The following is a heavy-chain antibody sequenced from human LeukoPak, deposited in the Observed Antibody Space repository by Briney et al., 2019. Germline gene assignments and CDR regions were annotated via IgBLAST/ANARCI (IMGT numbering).Heavy chain of an antibody. CDR1: GYTFSNYD. CDR3: ARGSDLGSGYPNY. J-gene: IGHJ4*02. CDR2: LHPNSGDT. V-gene: IGHV1-8*01. D-gene: IGHD3-22*01. Sequence: ASVMVSCKASGYTFSNYDISWVRQATGQGLEWMGWLHPNSGDTGYAQKFQGRVTMTRDTSISTAYMELSSLTSEDTAVYYCARGSDLGSGYPNYWGQGTLVTVSS.